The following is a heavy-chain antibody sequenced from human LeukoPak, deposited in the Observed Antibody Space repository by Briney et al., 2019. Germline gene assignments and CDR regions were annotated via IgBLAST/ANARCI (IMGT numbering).Heavy chain of an antibody. Sequence: ASVKVSCKASGYTFTSYAMHWVRQAPGQRLEWMGWINAGNGNTKYSQKFQGRVTTTRDTSASTAYMELSSLRSEDTAMYYCARDREAIYDFWSGRYYYYGMDVWGQGTTVTVS. CDR2: INAGNGNT. V-gene: IGHV1-3*01. CDR3: ARDREAIYDFWSGRYYYYGMDV. CDR1: GYTFTSYA. D-gene: IGHD3-3*01. J-gene: IGHJ6*02.